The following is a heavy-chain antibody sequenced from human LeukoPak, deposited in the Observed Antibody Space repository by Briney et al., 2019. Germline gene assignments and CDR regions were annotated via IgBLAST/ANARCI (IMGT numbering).Heavy chain of an antibody. Sequence: PSETLSLTCTVSGGSISSGSYYWSWIRQPAGKGLEWIGRIYTSGSTNYNPSLKSRVTISVDTSKNQFSLKLSSVTAADTAVYYCASRAKSIAAAGDWFDPWGQGTLVTVSS. D-gene: IGHD6-13*01. V-gene: IGHV4-61*02. CDR3: ASRAKSIAAAGDWFDP. CDR2: IYTSGST. CDR1: GGSISSGSYY. J-gene: IGHJ5*02.